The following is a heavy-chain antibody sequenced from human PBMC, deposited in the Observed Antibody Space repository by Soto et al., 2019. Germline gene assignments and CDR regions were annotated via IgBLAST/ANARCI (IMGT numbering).Heavy chain of an antibody. CDR3: ARSSMGDFWSGYFPDGGLDQ. D-gene: IGHD3-3*01. CDR2: INAGNGNT. CDR1: GYTFTTFG. J-gene: IGHJ4*02. V-gene: IGHV1-3*01. Sequence: QVRLVQSGPGVKKPGASVKVSCVASGYTFTTFGIHWVRQAPGQRPEWMGWINAGNGNTKQSQKFQGRITITRDTSANTAYMELTSLRSQDTAMYYCARSSMGDFWSGYFPDGGLDQWGQGTLVTVSS.